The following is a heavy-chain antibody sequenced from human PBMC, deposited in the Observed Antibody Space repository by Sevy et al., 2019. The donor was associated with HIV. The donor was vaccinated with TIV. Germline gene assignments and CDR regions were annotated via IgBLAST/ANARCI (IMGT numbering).Heavy chain of an antibody. CDR1: GDTFSSYA. D-gene: IGHD3-3*01. CDR3: ARVRNTIFGVVSKMVWFDP. CDR2: IIPIFGTA. Sequence: ASVKVSCKASGDTFSSYAISWVRQAPGQGLEWMGGIIPIFGTANYALKFQGRVTITADESTSTAYMELSSLRSEDTAVYYCARVRNTIFGVVSKMVWFDPWGQGTLVTVSS. V-gene: IGHV1-69*13. J-gene: IGHJ5*02.